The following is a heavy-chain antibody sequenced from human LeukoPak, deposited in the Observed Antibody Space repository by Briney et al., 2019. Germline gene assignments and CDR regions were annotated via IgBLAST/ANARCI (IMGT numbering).Heavy chain of an antibody. J-gene: IGHJ4*02. Sequence: GRTLRLSCAASAFTCSSGAMHRVRRAPGKGRETGAVRSYDGSNTYYAASVKGRFTISRDNSNNTLYLQMNSLGAEDTVVYYCARAHRRSGSGSYSLDYWGQGPLVTVSS. V-gene: IGHV3-30*04. CDR2: RSYDGSNT. D-gene: IGHD3-10*01. CDR1: AFTCSSGA. CDR3: ARAHRRSGSGSYSLDY.